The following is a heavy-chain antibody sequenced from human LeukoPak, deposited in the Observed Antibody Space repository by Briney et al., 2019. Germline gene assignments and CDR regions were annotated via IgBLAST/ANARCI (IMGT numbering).Heavy chain of an antibody. CDR2: ISGSGART. D-gene: IGHD3-10*01. V-gene: IGHV3-23*01. J-gene: IGHJ4*02. CDR1: GFTFTNDA. Sequence: GGCLRLSCAASGFTFTNDAASGVRQAPGEELEWVSAISGSGARTYYADPPRGRFTSSRDNSKNRLYLQMNSLRAEDTALYYCAKDRGYGSGSYYAYYFDSWGQGTLVTVSS. CDR3: AKDRGYGSGSYYAYYFDS.